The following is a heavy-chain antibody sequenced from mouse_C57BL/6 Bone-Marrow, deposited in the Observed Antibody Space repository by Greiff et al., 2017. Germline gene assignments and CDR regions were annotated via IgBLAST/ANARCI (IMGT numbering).Heavy chain of an antibody. CDR1: GYSFTGYY. CDR3: ARGVGYYYGSSSFDY. CDR2: INPSTGGT. V-gene: IGHV1-42*01. Sequence: VQLQQSGPELVKPGASVKISCKASGYSFTGYYMNWVKQSPEKSLEWIGEINPSTGGTTYNQKFKAKATLTVYKSSSTAYMQLKSLTSEDSAVYYCARGVGYYYGSSSFDYWGQGTTLTVSS. J-gene: IGHJ2*01. D-gene: IGHD1-1*01.